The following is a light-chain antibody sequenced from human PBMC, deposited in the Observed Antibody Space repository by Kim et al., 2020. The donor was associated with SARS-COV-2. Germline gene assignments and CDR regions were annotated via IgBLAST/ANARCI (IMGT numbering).Light chain of an antibody. CDR1: KLGDKY. Sequence: SYELTQLPSVSVSPGQTASITCSGDKLGDKYACWYQQKPGQSPVLVIYQDSKRPSGIPERFSGSNSGNTATLTISGTQAMDEADYYCQAWDSSNWVFGGG. CDR2: QDS. V-gene: IGLV3-1*01. CDR3: QAWDSSNWV. J-gene: IGLJ3*02.